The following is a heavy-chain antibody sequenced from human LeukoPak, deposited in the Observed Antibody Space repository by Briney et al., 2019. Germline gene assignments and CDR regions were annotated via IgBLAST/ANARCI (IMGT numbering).Heavy chain of an antibody. CDR1: GSSISSYY. CDR2: IYYSGST. Sequence: PSETLSLTCTVSGSSISSYYWSWIRQPPGKGLEWIGYIYYSGSTNYNPSLKSRVTISVDTSKNQFSLKPSSVTAADTAVYYCATFRGPEGAHYFDYWGQGTLVTVSS. J-gene: IGHJ4*02. CDR3: ATFRGPEGAHYFDY. V-gene: IGHV4-59*01. D-gene: IGHD2/OR15-2a*01.